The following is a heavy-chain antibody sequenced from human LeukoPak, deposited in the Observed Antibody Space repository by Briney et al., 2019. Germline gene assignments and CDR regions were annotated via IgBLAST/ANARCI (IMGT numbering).Heavy chain of an antibody. D-gene: IGHD5-18*01. CDR3: ARSVDTAMVSFDY. CDR1: GYSFTTYW. V-gene: IGHV5-51*01. J-gene: IGHJ4*02. Sequence: PGESLKISCKGSGYSFTTYWIGWVRQMPGKGLEWMGIIYPGNSDTRYSPSFQGQVTISADKSISTAYLQWSSLKASDTAMHYCARSVDTAMVSFDYWGQGTLVTVSS. CDR2: IYPGNSDT.